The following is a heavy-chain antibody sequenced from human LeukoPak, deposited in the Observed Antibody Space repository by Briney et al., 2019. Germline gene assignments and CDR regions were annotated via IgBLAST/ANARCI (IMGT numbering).Heavy chain of an antibody. CDR3: ARGSSAPHLIYYYMDV. CDR1: GGTFSSYA. CDR2: IIPIFGTA. V-gene: IGHV1-69*13. Sequence: ASVKVSCKASGGTFSSYAISWVRQAPGQGLGWMGGIIPIFGTANYAQKFQGRVTITADESTSTAYMELSSLRSEDTAVYYCARGSSAPHLIYYYMDVWGKGTTVTVSS. D-gene: IGHD2-8*01. J-gene: IGHJ6*03.